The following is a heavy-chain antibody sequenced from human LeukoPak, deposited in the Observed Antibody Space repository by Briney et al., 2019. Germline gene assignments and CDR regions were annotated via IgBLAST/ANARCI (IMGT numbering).Heavy chain of an antibody. CDR2: INHSGST. J-gene: IGHJ6*02. Sequence: PSETLSLTCAVYGGSFSGYYWSWIRQPPGRGLEWIGEINHSGSTNYNPSLKSRVTISVDTSKNQFSLKLSSVTAADTAVYYCASRTPVEYQLLWGDYYYGMDVWGQGTTVTVSS. D-gene: IGHD2-2*01. CDR3: ASRTPVEYQLLWGDYYYGMDV. V-gene: IGHV4-34*01. CDR1: GGSFSGYY.